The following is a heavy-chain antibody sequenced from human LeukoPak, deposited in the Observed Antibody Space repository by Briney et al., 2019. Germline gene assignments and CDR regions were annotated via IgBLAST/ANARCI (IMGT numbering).Heavy chain of an antibody. CDR3: AKGYCTGASCYVLDS. V-gene: IGHV1-46*01. Sequence: GASVKVSCKASGYDFTTNYIHWVRQAPGQGLGWMGTINPSVSSTTYGQRFRGRVTMTRDTSTATVYMDLGSLTSEDTAIYYCAKGYCTGASCYVLDSWGQGTLVTVSS. J-gene: IGHJ4*02. CDR2: INPSVSST. D-gene: IGHD2-15*01. CDR1: GYDFTTNY.